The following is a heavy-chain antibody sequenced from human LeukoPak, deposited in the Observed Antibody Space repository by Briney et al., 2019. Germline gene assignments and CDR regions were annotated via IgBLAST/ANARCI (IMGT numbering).Heavy chain of an antibody. V-gene: IGHV3-23*01. Sequence: GGSLRLSCAASGFTFSSYAMSWVRQAPGKGLEWVSAISGSGGSTYYADSVKGRFTISRDNSKNTLYLQMNSLRAEDTAVYYCAKSNQHIVVVTAIPTWYFDLWGRGTLATVSS. CDR2: ISGSGGST. CDR1: GFTFSSYA. D-gene: IGHD2-21*02. J-gene: IGHJ2*01. CDR3: AKSNQHIVVVTAIPTWYFDL.